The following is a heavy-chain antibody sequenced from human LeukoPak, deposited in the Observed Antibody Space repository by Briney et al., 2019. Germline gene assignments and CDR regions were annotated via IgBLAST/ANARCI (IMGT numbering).Heavy chain of an antibody. Sequence: LSLTXTVSXGSISXYYWSWIRQPPGKGLEGIGYIYYSGSTNYNPSLKRRVTISVDTCKNQFSLKLSSVTAADTAVYYCAGLKSKGYYYGMDVWGQGTTVTVSS. D-gene: IGHD3-16*01. CDR1: XGSISXYY. CDR2: IYYSGST. V-gene: IGHV4-59*08. CDR3: AGLKSKGYYYGMDV. J-gene: IGHJ6*02.